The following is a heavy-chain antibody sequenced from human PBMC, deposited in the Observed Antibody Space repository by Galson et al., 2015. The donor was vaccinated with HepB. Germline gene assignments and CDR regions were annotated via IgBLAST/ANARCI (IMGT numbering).Heavy chain of an antibody. CDR3: VRLGDLSGYSSR. Sequence: PLRLSCAASGFTRSGSAIHWVRQASGKGPEVIARIRSKASNYAAFYVPSLKGRFTISRDDSKNMAYLHMRSLKTDDTAVYYCVRLGDLSGYSSRWGQGTLVTVSS. V-gene: IGHV3-73*01. CDR1: GFTRSGSA. D-gene: IGHD6-19*01. J-gene: IGHJ4*02. CDR2: IRSKASNYAA.